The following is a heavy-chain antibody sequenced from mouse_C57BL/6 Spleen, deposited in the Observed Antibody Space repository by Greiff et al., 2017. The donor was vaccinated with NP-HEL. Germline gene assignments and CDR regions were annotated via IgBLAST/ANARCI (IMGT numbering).Heavy chain of an antibody. J-gene: IGHJ3*01. D-gene: IGHD2-5*01. V-gene: IGHV1-42*01. CDR1: GYSFTGYY. CDR2: INPSTGGT. CDR3: ARRGLDYSNSWFAY. Sequence: EVQLQQSGPELVKPGASVKISCKASGYSFTGYYMNWVKQSPEKSLEWIGEINPSTGGTTYNQKFKAKATLTVDKSSSTAYMQLKSLTSEDSAVYYCARRGLDYSNSWFAYWGQGTLVTVSA.